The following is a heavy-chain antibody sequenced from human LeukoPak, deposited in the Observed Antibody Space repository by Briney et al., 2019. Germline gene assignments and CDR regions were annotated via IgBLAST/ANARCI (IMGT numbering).Heavy chain of an antibody. V-gene: IGHV3-30*14. J-gene: IGHJ4*02. CDR1: GFTFSSYA. CDR2: ISYDGSNK. CDR3: ARDRIN. Sequence: GRSLRLSCAASGFTFSSYAMHWVRQAPGKGLEWVAVISYDGSNKYYADSVKGRFTISRDNSKNTLYLQMNSLRAEDTAVYYCARDRINWGQGTLVTVSS. D-gene: IGHD3-16*01.